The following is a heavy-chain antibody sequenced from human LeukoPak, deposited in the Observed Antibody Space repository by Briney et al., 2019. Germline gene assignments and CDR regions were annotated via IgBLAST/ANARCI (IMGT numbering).Heavy chain of an antibody. J-gene: IGHJ3*02. CDR3: ASDSSLDI. Sequence: GRSLRLSCAASGFTFSSYGMHWVRQAPGKGLEWVAVIWYDGSSKYYADSVKGRFTISRDNSKNTLYLQMNSLRAEDTAVYYCASDSSLDIWGQGTMVTVSS. V-gene: IGHV3-33*01. CDR1: GFTFSSYG. CDR2: IWYDGSSK.